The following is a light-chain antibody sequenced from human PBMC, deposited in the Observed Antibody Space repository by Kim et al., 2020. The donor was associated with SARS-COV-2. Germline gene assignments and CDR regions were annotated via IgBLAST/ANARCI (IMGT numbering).Light chain of an antibody. CDR3: QQYNNWPSWT. V-gene: IGKV3-15*01. CDR1: QSVSSN. J-gene: IGKJ1*01. Sequence: SPGDRAPLSCRASQSVSSNLAWYQQKPGQAPRLLIYGASPRATGIPARFSGSGSGTEFTLTISSLQSEDFAVYYCQQYNNWPSWTFGQGTKVDIK. CDR2: GAS.